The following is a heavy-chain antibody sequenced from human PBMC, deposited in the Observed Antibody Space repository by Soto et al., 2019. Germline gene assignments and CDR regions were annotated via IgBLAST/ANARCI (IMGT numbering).Heavy chain of an antibody. CDR2: INHSGST. V-gene: IGHV4-34*01. CDR3: ASENYDILTGYRRFDP. D-gene: IGHD3-9*01. J-gene: IGHJ5*02. CDR1: GGSFSGYY. Sequence: PSETLSLTCAVYGGSFSGYYWSWIRQPPGKGLEWIGEINHSGSTNYNPSLKSRVTISVDTSKNQFSLKLSSVTAADTAVYYCASENYDILTGYRRFDPWGQGTLVTVSS.